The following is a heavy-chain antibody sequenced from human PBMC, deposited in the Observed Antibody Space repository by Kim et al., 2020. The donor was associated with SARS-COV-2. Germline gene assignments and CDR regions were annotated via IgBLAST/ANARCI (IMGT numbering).Heavy chain of an antibody. Sequence: DSVKGRFTISRDNAKNSLYLQMNSLRAEDTAVYYCARDPGRVFGVVTPDYWGQGTLVTVSS. J-gene: IGHJ4*02. V-gene: IGHV3-48*03. D-gene: IGHD3-3*01. CDR3: ARDPGRVFGVVTPDY.